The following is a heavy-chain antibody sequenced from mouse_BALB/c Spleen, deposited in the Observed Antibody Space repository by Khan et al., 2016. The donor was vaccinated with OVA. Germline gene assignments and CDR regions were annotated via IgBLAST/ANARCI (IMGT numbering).Heavy chain of an antibody. D-gene: IGHD2-3*01. CDR1: GYSITSDYA. J-gene: IGHJ4*01. Sequence: VQLKESGPGLVKPSQSLSLTCTVTGYSITSDYAWNWIRQFPGNKLEWMGYISSSGSTNYNPALKSRISITRDTSKNQLFLQFNSVTTEDTATYYCARDGSRYNYAMDYWGQGTSVTVSS. CDR2: ISSSGST. CDR3: ARDGSRYNYAMDY. V-gene: IGHV3-2*02.